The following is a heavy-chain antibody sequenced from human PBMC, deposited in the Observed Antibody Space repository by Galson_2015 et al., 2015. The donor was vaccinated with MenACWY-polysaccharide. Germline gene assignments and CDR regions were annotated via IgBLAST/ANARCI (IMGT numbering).Heavy chain of an antibody. J-gene: IGHJ4*02. D-gene: IGHD5-12*01. CDR3: ARGYSAYD. CDR1: GFTFSTYW. Sequence: SLRLSCAASGFTFSTYWMHWVRHAPGKGLVWVSRIKSDGSSTNYADSVKGRFTISRDNAKNTLYLQMNSLRAEDTALYYCARGYSAYDWGQGTLVNVSA. CDR2: IKSDGSST. V-gene: IGHV3-74*01.